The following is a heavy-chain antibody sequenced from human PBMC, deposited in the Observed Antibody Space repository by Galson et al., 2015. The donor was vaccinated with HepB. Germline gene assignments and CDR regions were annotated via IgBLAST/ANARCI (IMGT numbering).Heavy chain of an antibody. D-gene: IGHD5-18*01. CDR3: VKDNPRVQLWLQEFDY. CDR2: ISGSGVYT. Sequence: SLRLSCAASGFTFSSYSMSWVRQAPGKGLEWVSSISGSGVYTYYADSVKGRFTISRDNSKNTLYLQMSSLRAEDTAVYYCVKDNPRVQLWLQEFDYWGQGTLVTVSS. CDR1: GFTFSSYS. V-gene: IGHV3-23*01. J-gene: IGHJ4*02.